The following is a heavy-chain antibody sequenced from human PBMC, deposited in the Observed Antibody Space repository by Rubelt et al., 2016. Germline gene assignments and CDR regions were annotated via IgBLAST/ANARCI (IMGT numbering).Heavy chain of an antibody. CDR2: IYYSGST. J-gene: IGHJ4*02. D-gene: IGHD6-19*01. Sequence: QVQLQESGPGLVKPSETLSLTCTVSGDSVSSNNYYWSWVRQPPGKGLEWIGYIYYSGSTYYNQSLESRVTISVDTSKNQFSLSRGLVPAAETAVYYGARQGGSSGWYPGDYWGQGTLVTVSS. V-gene: IGHV4-39*01. CDR3: ARQGGSSGWYPGDY. CDR1: GDSVSSNNYY.